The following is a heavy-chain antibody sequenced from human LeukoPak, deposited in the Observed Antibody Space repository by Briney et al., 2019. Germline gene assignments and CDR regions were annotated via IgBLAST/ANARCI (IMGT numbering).Heavy chain of an antibody. CDR2: ISSNGRST. CDR3: ARQVGSGSFSLDY. CDR1: GFTLTXXX. Sequence: GGSLRLSCAASGFTLTXXXXHWVRQAPGXXXXXXXAISSNGRSTNYANSVXXRFTVSRDISTNTVYLQMGNLRAEDMGVYYCARQVGSGSFSLDYWGQGTLVTVPS. J-gene: IGHJ4*02. D-gene: IGHD3-10*01. V-gene: IGHV3-64*01.